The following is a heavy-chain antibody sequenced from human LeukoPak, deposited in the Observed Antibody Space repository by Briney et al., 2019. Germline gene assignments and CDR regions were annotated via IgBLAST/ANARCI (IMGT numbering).Heavy chain of an antibody. J-gene: IGHJ4*02. V-gene: IGHV3-15*01. CDR3: TTHPDY. CDR1: GFTFSNAL. CDR2: IKSKTDGGTV. Sequence: NSGGSLRLSCAASGFTFSNALMSWVRQAPGKGLEWVGRIKSKTDGGTVDYAAPVKGRFTISRDDSKNTLYLQMDGLKTEDAAVYYCTTHPDYWGQGTLVTVSS.